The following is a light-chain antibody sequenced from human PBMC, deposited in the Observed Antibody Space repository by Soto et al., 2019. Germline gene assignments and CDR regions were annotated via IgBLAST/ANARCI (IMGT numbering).Light chain of an antibody. J-gene: IGKJ1*01. CDR2: GAK. Sequence: DIQMTQSPSFLSASVGDRVTITCRASQAISNYLNWYQQKPGKAPNLLIFGAKTLQSGVPSRFSGSGYGTDFTLTISSLQPDDFAVYYCQQYSSYSTFGQGTKVDIK. CDR1: QAISNY. CDR3: QQYSSYST. V-gene: IGKV1-16*01.